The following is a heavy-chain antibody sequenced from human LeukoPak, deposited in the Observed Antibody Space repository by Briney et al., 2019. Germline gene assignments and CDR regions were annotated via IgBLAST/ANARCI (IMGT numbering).Heavy chain of an antibody. CDR3: ARGRLRYFDWLLDAFDY. V-gene: IGHV4-39*07. J-gene: IGHJ4*02. CDR1: GGSTSRSNHS. CDR2: IIHSGST. D-gene: IGHD3-9*01. Sequence: SETLSLTCPVSGGSTSRSNHSWSWIRQPPGKGLEWIGEIIHSGSTNYNPSLKSRVTISVDTSKNQFSLKLSSVTAADTAVYYCARGRLRYFDWLLDAFDYWGQGTLVTVSS.